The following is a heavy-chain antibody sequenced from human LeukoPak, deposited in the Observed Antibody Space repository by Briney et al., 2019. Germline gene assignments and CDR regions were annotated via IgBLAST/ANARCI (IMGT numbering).Heavy chain of an antibody. CDR3: ARGQNYDFWSGPRGFDP. Sequence: ASVKVSCKASGYTFTSYDINWVRQATGQGLEWMGWMNPNSGNTGYAQKFQGRVTITRNTSISTAYMELSSLRSEDTAVYYCARGQNYDFWSGPRGFDPWGQGTLVTVSS. J-gene: IGHJ5*02. CDR1: GYTFTSYD. CDR2: MNPNSGNT. V-gene: IGHV1-8*03. D-gene: IGHD3-3*01.